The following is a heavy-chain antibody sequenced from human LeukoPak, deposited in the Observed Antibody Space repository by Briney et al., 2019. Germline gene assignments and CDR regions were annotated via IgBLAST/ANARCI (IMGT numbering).Heavy chain of an antibody. J-gene: IGHJ4*02. CDR2: ISSSSSYT. CDR1: GFTFSDYY. D-gene: IGHD3-22*01. CDR3: ASIPTDYYDSSGSAVDY. V-gene: IGHV3-11*03. Sequence: GGSLRLSCAASGFTFSDYYRSWIRQAPGKGLEWVSYISSSSSYTNYADSVKGRFTISRDNAKNSLYLQMNSLRAEDTAVYYCASIPTDYYDSSGSAVDYWGQGTLVTVSS.